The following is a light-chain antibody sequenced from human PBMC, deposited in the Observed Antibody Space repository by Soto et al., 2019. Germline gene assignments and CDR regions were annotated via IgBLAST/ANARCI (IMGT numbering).Light chain of an antibody. CDR3: QQFGSSVRT. Sequence: EIVLTQSPGTLSLSPGERATLSCRASQSVSSTDLIWYQQKPGQAPRLLIYGASSRATGIPDRFSGSGSGIDFTLTISRLEPEDFAVYYCQQFGSSVRTFGQGTEVEV. CDR2: GAS. V-gene: IGKV3-20*01. J-gene: IGKJ1*01. CDR1: QSVSSTD.